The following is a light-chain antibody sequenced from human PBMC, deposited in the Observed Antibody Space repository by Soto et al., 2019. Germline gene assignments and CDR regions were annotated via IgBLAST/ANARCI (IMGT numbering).Light chain of an antibody. CDR2: NVS. CDR1: QSVSSAY. CDR3: QHYGGSFI. V-gene: IGKV3-20*01. J-gene: IGKJ3*01. Sequence: EIVLTQSPGTLSLSPGERATLSCRASQSVSSAYLAWYQQKPGQAPRLLIYNVSRRATGIPDRFSGSGSGTDFTLSISRLEPEDFAVYYCQHYGGSFIFGPGTKVDIK.